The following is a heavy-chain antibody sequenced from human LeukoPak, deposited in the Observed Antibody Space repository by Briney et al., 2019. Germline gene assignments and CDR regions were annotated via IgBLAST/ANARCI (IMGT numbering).Heavy chain of an antibody. D-gene: IGHD6-19*01. J-gene: IGHJ3*02. CDR1: GFTFSSYS. CDR3: ARAGGSGWYKGNAFDI. CDR2: IKQDGSEK. Sequence: GRSLRLSCAASGFTFSSYSMNWVRQAPGKGLEWVANIKQDGSEKYYVDSVKGRFTISRDNAKNSLYLQMNSLRAEDTAVYYCARAGGSGWYKGNAFDIWGQGTMVTVSS. V-gene: IGHV3-7*05.